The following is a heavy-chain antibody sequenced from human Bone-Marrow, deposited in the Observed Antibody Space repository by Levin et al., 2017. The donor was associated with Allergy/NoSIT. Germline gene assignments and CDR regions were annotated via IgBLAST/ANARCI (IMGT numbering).Heavy chain of an antibody. Sequence: GGSLRLSCAASGFTFSSYGMHWVRQAPGKGLEWVAVIWYDGSNKYYADSVKGRFTISRDNSKNTLYLQMNSLRAEDTAVYYCARANMVVAATRALTGGAFDIWGQGTMVTVSS. D-gene: IGHD2-15*01. CDR2: IWYDGSNK. J-gene: IGHJ3*02. CDR3: ARANMVVAATRALTGGAFDI. V-gene: IGHV3-33*01. CDR1: GFTFSSYG.